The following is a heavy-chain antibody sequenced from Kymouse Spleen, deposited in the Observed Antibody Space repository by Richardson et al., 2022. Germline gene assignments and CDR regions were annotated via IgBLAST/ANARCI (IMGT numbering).Heavy chain of an antibody. Sequence: QLQLQESGPGLVKPSETLSLTCTVSGGSISSSSYYWGWIRQPPGKGLEWIGSIYYSGSTYYNPSLKSRVTISVDTSKNQFSLKLSSVTAADTAVYYCARQPITIFFDYWGQGTLVTVSS. CDR1: GGSISSSSYY. CDR2: IYYSGST. CDR3: ARQPITIFFDY. V-gene: IGHV4-39*01. J-gene: IGHJ4*02. D-gene: IGHD3-9*01.